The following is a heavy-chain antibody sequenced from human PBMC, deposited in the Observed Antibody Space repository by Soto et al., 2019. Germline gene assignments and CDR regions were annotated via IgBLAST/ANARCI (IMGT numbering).Heavy chain of an antibody. D-gene: IGHD2-21*01. J-gene: IGHJ3*02. V-gene: IGHV3-23*01. Sequence: PGGSLRLSCTASGFMFNNSAMTWVRQAPGQGLQWVASVSDNGGSRGGTYYADSVKGRFTISRDNSKNTLYLQLDSLTGADTAVYYCASAKAVVIAALGIWGQGTMVTVSS. CDR2: VSDNGGSRGGT. CDR3: ASAKAVVIAALGI. CDR1: GFMFNNSA.